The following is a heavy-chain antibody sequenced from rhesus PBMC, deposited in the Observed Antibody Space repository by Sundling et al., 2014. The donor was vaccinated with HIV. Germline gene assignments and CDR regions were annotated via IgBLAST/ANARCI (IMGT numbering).Heavy chain of an antibody. Sequence: QLQLQESGPGLVKPSETLSVTCAVSGGSISSSYWSWIRQAPGKGLEWIGYIYSTGGNTYYNPSLKSRVTISKDTSKNQFSLNLTSVTAADTAVYYCARDYTIWTSSLGYWGQGVLVTVSS. V-gene: IGHV4-169*02. D-gene: IGHD3-3*01. J-gene: IGHJ4*01. CDR2: IYSTGGNT. CDR3: ARDYTIWTSSLGY. CDR1: GGSISSSY.